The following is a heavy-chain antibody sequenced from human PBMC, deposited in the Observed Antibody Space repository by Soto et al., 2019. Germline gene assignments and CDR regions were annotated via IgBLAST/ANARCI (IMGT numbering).Heavy chain of an antibody. CDR3: AKVFMITFGGVIAPLGY. CDR1: GFTFSSYA. V-gene: IGHV3-23*01. D-gene: IGHD3-16*02. J-gene: IGHJ4*02. CDR2: ISGSGGKT. Sequence: GGSLRLSCAASGFTFSSYAMSWVRQAPGKGLEWVSGISGSGGKTYYADSVKGRFTISRDNSNNTLYLQMNRLRAEDTAFYYCAKVFMITFGGVIAPLGYWGQGSLVTVSS.